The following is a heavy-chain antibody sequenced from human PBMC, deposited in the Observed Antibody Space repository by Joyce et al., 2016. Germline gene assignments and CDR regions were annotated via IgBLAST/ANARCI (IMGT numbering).Heavy chain of an antibody. CDR3: ARDGPNCSGGSCAAY. V-gene: IGHV1-18*04. CDR1: GYTFSSYG. J-gene: IGHJ4*02. D-gene: IGHD2-15*01. Sequence: QVQLVQSGAEMKKPGASVRVACKTSGYTFSSYGITWVRQAPGQGLEWMGWINTYYGNTNYAQNLQGRVSVTTDTSTCTVYMELTSLKSDDTAVYYCARDGPNCSGGSCAAYWGQGTLVTVSS. CDR2: INTYYGNT.